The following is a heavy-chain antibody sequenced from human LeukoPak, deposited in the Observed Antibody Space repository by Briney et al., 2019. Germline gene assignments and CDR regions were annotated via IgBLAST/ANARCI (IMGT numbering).Heavy chain of an antibody. D-gene: IGHD6-19*01. J-gene: IGHJ4*02. CDR3: AKASWVSSADAVL. CDR1: GFTFSSYA. V-gene: IGHV3-23*01. CDR2: LRGDGET. Sequence: GGSLRLSCAASGFTFSSYAMSWVRQAPAKGLEWVSSLRGDGETFYEDSVKSRFTLSRDDSRNTVFLHLNNLRVEDTALYYCAKASWVSSADAVLWGQGTVVTVS.